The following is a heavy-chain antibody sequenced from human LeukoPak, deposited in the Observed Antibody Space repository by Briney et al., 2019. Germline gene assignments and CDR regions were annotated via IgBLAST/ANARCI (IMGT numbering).Heavy chain of an antibody. CDR3: ARAFSGYYLDY. D-gene: IGHD3-22*01. J-gene: IGHJ4*02. V-gene: IGHV4-59*08. CDR1: GGSISSYY. CDR2: IYYSGST. Sequence: SETLSLTFTVSGGSISSYYWSWIRQPPGKGLEWIGYIYYSGSTNYNPSLKSRVTISVDTSKNQFSLKLSSVTAADTAVYYCARAFSGYYLDYWGQGTLVTVSS.